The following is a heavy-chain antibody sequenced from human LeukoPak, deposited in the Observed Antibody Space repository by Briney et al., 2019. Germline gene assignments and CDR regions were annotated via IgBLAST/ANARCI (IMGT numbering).Heavy chain of an antibody. CDR2: INHSGST. D-gene: IGHD3-9*01. V-gene: IGHV4-34*01. CDR3: ARDLMPYADPEYFDH. Sequence: PSETLSFTCAVYGGSFSGYYWSWIRQPPGKGLEWIGEINHSGSTNYNPSLKCRGTISVDTSKNQFSLKLSSVTAADTAVYYCARDLMPYADPEYFDHWGQGTLVTVSS. J-gene: IGHJ4*02. CDR1: GGSFSGYY.